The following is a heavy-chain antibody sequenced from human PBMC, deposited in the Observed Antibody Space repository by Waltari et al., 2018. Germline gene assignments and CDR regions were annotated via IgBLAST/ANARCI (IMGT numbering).Heavy chain of an antibody. CDR3: AKDVASYCSGGSCYTLDS. Sequence: QVQVVESGGGVVQPGGSLSLSCAASGFTFRSYGLHWGRQAPGKGLEWVSFIAYDGRNEYYADSVKGRFTIARDNSKNTLHLQMNSLREDDTAVYHCAKDVASYCSGGSCYTLDSWGQGTPVTVSS. CDR2: IAYDGRNE. CDR1: GFTFRSYG. J-gene: IGHJ4*02. V-gene: IGHV3-30*02. D-gene: IGHD2-15*01.